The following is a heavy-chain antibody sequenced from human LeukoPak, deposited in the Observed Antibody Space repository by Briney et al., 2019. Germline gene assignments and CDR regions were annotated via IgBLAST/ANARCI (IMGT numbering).Heavy chain of an antibody. V-gene: IGHV1-18*01. CDR2: ISAYNGNT. CDR1: GYTFTSYG. D-gene: IGHD6-13*01. Sequence: ASVKVSCKASGYTFTSYGISWVRQAPGQGLEWMGWISAYNGNTNYAQKLQGRVTMTTDTSTSTAYMELRSLRSDDTAVYYCASAGGYSGSWPIRGYYGMDVWGQGTTVTVSS. CDR3: ASAGGYSGSWPIRGYYGMDV. J-gene: IGHJ6*02.